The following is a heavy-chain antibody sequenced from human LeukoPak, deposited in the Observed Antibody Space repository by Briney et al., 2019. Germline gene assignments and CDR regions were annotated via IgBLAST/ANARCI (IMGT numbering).Heavy chain of an antibody. Sequence: ASVKVSCKASGYTFTSYYMHWVRQAPGQGLEWMGIINPSGGSTSYAQKFQGRVTMTRDTSISTAYMELSRLRSDDTAVYYCASLSGSGSYYKADDAFDIWGQGTMVTVSS. J-gene: IGHJ3*02. V-gene: IGHV1-46*01. CDR3: ASLSGSGSYYKADDAFDI. CDR1: GYTFTSYY. CDR2: INPSGGST. D-gene: IGHD3-10*01.